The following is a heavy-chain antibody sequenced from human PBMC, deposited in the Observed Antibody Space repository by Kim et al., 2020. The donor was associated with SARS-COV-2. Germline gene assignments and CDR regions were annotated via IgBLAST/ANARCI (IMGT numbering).Heavy chain of an antibody. V-gene: IGHV3-23*01. J-gene: IGHJ4*02. D-gene: IGHD3-10*01. Sequence: SVRGRFTIARDNSKNTLYLKMDSMRVEDTAVYYCAKDLLYVPGRGYFDSWGQGVLVTVSS. CDR3: AKDLLYVPGRGYFDS.